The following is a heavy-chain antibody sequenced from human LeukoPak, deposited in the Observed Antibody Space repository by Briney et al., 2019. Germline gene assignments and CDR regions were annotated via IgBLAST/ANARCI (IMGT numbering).Heavy chain of an antibody. CDR2: INGDGSNT. J-gene: IGHJ4*02. Sequence: PGGSLRLSCVVSGFTVSNYWMYWVRQAPGKGLVWVSRINGDGSNTTYADFVKGRFTISRDNVKNTLYLQVNSLRVEDTAMYYCARAGFDYWGQGALVTVSS. V-gene: IGHV3-74*01. D-gene: IGHD7-27*01. CDR3: ARAGFDY. CDR1: GFTVSNYW.